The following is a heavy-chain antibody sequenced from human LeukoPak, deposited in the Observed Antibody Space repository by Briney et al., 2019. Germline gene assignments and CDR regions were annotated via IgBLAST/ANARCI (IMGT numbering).Heavy chain of an antibody. CDR3: ARKAITMIVAAFDY. CDR1: GYTFTGYY. Sequence: ASVRVSCKASGYTFTGYYMHWVRQAPGQGGEGMGWINPNSGGTNYAQKFQGRVTITRDTAISTAYMELSRLRSDDTAVYYRARKAITMIVAAFDYWGQGTLVTVSS. V-gene: IGHV1-2*02. J-gene: IGHJ4*02. D-gene: IGHD3-22*01. CDR2: INPNSGGT.